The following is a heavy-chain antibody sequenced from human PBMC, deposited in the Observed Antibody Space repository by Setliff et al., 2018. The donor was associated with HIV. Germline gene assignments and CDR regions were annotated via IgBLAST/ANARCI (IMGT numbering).Heavy chain of an antibody. D-gene: IGHD6-13*01. J-gene: IGHJ1*01. CDR1: GYTLTELS. CDR2: FDPEDGET. V-gene: IGHV1-24*01. CDR3: ATDPGYSSTWYSESFQH. Sequence: ASVKVSCKISGYTLTELSIHWVRQAPGKGLEWMANFDPEDGETFYAQKFQGRLAMTEDTSTDTAYMELSSLRSDDTAMYYCATDPGYSSTWYSESFQHWGQGTEVTVSS.